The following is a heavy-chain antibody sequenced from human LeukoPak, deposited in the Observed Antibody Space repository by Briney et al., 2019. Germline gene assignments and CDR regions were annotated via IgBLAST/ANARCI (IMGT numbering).Heavy chain of an antibody. V-gene: IGHV1-2*02. CDR3: ARASGSYWWFDS. Sequence: ASVKVSCKASGGTFSSYAISWVRQAPGQGLEWMGGIIPNSGDTNYAQKFQGSVTMTRDTSISTVYMELSRLRSDDTAVYYCARASGSYWWFDSWGQGTLVTVSS. CDR2: IIPNSGDT. CDR1: GGTFSSYA. D-gene: IGHD1-26*01. J-gene: IGHJ5*01.